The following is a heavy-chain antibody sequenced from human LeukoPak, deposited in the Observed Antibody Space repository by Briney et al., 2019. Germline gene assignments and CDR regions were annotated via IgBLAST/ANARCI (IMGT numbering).Heavy chain of an antibody. CDR2: INHSGGT. Sequence: PSGTLSLTCAVSGGSISSSNWWSCIRQPPGKGLEWFGEINHSGGTNYNPSLKSRVTISVDTSKNQFSLKLSSVTAADTAVYYCASRREYRSGWYGRYWGQGTLVTVSS. CDR3: ASRREYRSGWYGRY. V-gene: IGHV4-4*02. D-gene: IGHD6-13*01. J-gene: IGHJ4*02. CDR1: GGSISSSNW.